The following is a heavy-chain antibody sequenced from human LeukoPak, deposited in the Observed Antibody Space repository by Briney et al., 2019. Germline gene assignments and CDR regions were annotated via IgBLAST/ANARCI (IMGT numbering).Heavy chain of an antibody. CDR3: ARGTGGYWYFDL. V-gene: IGHV4-61*01. CDR1: GYSISSGYY. J-gene: IGHJ2*01. D-gene: IGHD7-27*01. CDR2: IYYSGST. Sequence: SETLSLTCTVSGYSISSGYYWGWIRQPPGKGLEWIGYIYYSGSTNYNPSLKSRVTISVDTSKNQFSLELSAVTAADTAVYYCARGTGGYWYFDLWGRGTLVTVSS.